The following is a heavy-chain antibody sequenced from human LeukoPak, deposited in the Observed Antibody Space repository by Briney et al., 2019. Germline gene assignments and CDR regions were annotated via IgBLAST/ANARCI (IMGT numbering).Heavy chain of an antibody. CDR2: INHSGST. J-gene: IGHJ4*02. V-gene: IGHV4-30-4*08. CDR1: GGSISSGDYY. CDR3: ARIVGATGDY. Sequence: SQTLSLTCTVSGGSISSGDYYWSWIRQPPGKGLEWIGEINHSGSTNYNPSLKSRVTISVDTSKNQFSLKLSSVTAADTAVYYCARIVGATGDYWGQGTLVTVSS. D-gene: IGHD1-26*01.